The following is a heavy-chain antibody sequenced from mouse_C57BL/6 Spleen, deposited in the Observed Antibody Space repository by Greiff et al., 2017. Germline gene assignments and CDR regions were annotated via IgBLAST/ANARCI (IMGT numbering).Heavy chain of an antibody. CDR1: GYSITSGYY. J-gene: IGHJ1*03. Sequence: ESGPGLVKPSQSLSLTCSVTGYSITSGYYWNWIRQFPGNKLEWMGYISYDGSNNYNPSLKNRISITRDTSKNQFFLKLNSVTTEDTATYYCASGDGNYVWYFDVWGTGTTVTVSS. CDR3: ASGDGNYVWYFDV. CDR2: ISYDGSN. V-gene: IGHV3-6*01. D-gene: IGHD2-1*01.